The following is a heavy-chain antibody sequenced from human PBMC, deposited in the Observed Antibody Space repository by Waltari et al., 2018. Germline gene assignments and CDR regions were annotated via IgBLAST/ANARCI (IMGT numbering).Heavy chain of an antibody. D-gene: IGHD4-17*01. V-gene: IGHV3-11*06. CDR1: GFGFSDYF. CDR3: AREMVASTGLDL. J-gene: IGHJ5*02. CDR2: SSNSGSYT. Sequence: QMQLVESGGGLVKPGGSLRLSCAASGFGFSDYFMTWIRQAPGKGLEWISYSSNSGSYTNYADSVKGRFTISRDNAKKSLYLQMNNLRDNDTAVYYCAREMVASTGLDLWGQGTLVSVSS.